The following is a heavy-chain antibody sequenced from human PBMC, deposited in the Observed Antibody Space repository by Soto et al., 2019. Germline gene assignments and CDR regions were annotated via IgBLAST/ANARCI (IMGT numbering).Heavy chain of an antibody. V-gene: IGHV1-46*01. D-gene: IGHD5-18*01. CDR1: GYAFTNYY. J-gene: IGHJ6*01. CDR2: INPIDAST. Sequence: QAHLEQSGTEVKNPGASVKVSCKASGYAFTNYYMHWVRQTPGQGLEWVGVINPIDASTRYTQKFQDRVTLTTDTSTSTVYLELSSPTSDATAVYYCARTGYTCRKSGLDVWCHGTTVIV. CDR3: ARTGYTCRKSGLDV.